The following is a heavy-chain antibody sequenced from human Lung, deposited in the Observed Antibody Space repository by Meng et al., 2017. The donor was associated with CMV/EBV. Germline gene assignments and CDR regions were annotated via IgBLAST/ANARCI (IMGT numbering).Heavy chain of an antibody. V-gene: IGHV3-13*01. CDR3: ARARSPTHFDY. J-gene: IGHJ4*02. Sequence: GGSXRLSCTASGFTLSTYDFHWVRQPTGKGLEWVSSIGAVGDTYSIGSVKGRFIISREDAKNSVYLQMNGLRDGDTGLYYCARARSPTHFDYWGQGALVTVSS. CDR1: GFTLSTYD. CDR2: IGAVGDT.